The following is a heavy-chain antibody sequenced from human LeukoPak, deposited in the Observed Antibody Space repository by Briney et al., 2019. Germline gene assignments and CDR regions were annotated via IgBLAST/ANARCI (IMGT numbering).Heavy chain of an antibody. CDR2: ISYDGSNK. D-gene: IGHD3-10*01. CDR3: AREKDYGSGSYPDY. CDR1: GFTFSSYA. Sequence: GGSLRLSCAASGFTFSSYAMHWVRQAPGKGLEWVAVISYDGSNKYYADSVKGRFTISRDNAKNSLYLQMNSLRAEDTAVYYCAREKDYGSGSYPDYWGQGTLVTVSS. J-gene: IGHJ4*02. V-gene: IGHV3-30*04.